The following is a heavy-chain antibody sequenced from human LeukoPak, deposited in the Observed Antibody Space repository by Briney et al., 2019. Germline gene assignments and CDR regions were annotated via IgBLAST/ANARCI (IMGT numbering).Heavy chain of an antibody. Sequence: GGSLRLSCAASGFTFSHYAMSWVRQAPGKGLEWVSGIIGSGGSTYYTDSVKGRFTISRDNSKNTLYLQVNSLRAEDTAVYYCEKGYCSGGSCHYYYYYMDVWGKGTTVTVSS. CDR2: IIGSGGST. V-gene: IGHV3-23*01. CDR1: GFTFSHYA. D-gene: IGHD2-15*01. CDR3: EKGYCSGGSCHYYYYYMDV. J-gene: IGHJ6*03.